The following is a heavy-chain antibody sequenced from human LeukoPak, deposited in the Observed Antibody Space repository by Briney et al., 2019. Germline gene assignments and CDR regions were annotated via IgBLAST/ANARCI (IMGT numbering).Heavy chain of an antibody. Sequence: ASVKVSCKASGYTFTGYYMHWVRQAPGQGLEWMGWINPNSGGTNYAQKFQGRVTMTRDTSISTAYMELSRLRSDDTAVYYCARDLVGITMVRGVVGYWGQGTLVTVSS. D-gene: IGHD3-10*01. V-gene: IGHV1-2*02. J-gene: IGHJ4*02. CDR3: ARDLVGITMVRGVVGY. CDR2: INPNSGGT. CDR1: GYTFTGYY.